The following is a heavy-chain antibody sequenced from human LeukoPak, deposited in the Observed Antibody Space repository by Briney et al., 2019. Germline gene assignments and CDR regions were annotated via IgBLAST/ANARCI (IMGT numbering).Heavy chain of an antibody. CDR1: GLTFSSYA. CDR2: ISGSGDNT. V-gene: IGHV3-23*01. CDR3: AGERYGGYEQSDH. Sequence: GGSLRLSCAASGLTFSSYAMSWVRQAPGKGLEWVSVISGSGDNTDYADSVKGRSTISRDNSKNKLFLQMNSLRAEDTAVYYCAGERYGGYEQSDHWGQGTLVTVSS. D-gene: IGHD5-12*01. J-gene: IGHJ4*02.